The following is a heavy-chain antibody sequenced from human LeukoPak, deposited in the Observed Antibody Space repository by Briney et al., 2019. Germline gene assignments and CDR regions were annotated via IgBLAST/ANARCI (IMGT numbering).Heavy chain of an antibody. Sequence: ASVKVSCKASGYTFTSYYIHWVRQAPGQGLEWMGLIIPSSGSTSYAQMFQGRVTMTRDTSTSTVYMELSSLRSEDTAVYYCARDTRSDSNWFDPWGQGTLVTVSS. CDR2: IIPSSGST. CDR3: ARDTRSDSNWFDP. J-gene: IGHJ5*02. CDR1: GYTFTSYY. V-gene: IGHV1-46*03.